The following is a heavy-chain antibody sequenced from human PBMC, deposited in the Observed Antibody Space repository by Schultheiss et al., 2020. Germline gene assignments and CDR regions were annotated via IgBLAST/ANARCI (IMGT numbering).Heavy chain of an antibody. Sequence: SQPLSLTCTVSGGSISSGGYYWSWIRQHPGKGLEWIGYIYYSGSTYYNPSLKSRVTISVDTSKNQFSLKLSSVTAADTAVYYCARGDYYGMDVWGQGTTVTVSS. CDR1: GGSISSGGYY. J-gene: IGHJ6*02. CDR3: ARGDYYGMDV. CDR2: IYYSGST. V-gene: IGHV4-31*03.